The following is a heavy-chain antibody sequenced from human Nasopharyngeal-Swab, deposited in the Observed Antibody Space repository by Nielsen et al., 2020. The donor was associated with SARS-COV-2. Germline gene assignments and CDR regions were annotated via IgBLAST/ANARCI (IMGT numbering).Heavy chain of an antibody. CDR1: GYTFTGYY. V-gene: IGHV1-46*01. J-gene: IGHJ4*02. CDR2: INPSGGST. D-gene: IGHD6-19*01. CDR3: ARGARFAVDYFDY. Sequence: ASVKVSCRASGYTFTGYYMHWVRQAPGQGLEWMGIINPSGGSTSYAQKFQGRVKMTRDTSTSTLYMELSSLRFEDTAVYYCARGARFAVDYFDYWGQGTLVTVSS.